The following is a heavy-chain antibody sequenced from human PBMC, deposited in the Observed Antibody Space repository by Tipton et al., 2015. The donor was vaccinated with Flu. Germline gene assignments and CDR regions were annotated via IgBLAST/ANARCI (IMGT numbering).Heavy chain of an antibody. V-gene: IGHV4-38-2*02. CDR1: GYSISTGDY. D-gene: IGHD4-17*01. Sequence: TLSLTCNVSGYSISTGDYWGWIRQPPGKGLEWLANVYHTGTTFYKPSLRSRLTISVDTSKNQISLKLTSVTAADTAMYYCARGDYGDYDHEADGFDIWGQGTLVTVSA. J-gene: IGHJ3*02. CDR3: ARGDYGDYDHEADGFDI. CDR2: VYHTGTT.